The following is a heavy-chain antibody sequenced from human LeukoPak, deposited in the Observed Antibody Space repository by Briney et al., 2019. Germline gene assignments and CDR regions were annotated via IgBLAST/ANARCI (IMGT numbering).Heavy chain of an antibody. CDR2: INAGGGYT. CDR3: ARASSGSLSTWFGELFDWYDP. Sequence: VASVKVSCKASGYIFTTHAMHWLRQAPGQRPEWMGWINAGGGYTKYSQKFQGRVTISRDTSASTVYMELRSLGSEDTAVYYCARASSGSLSTWFGELFDWYDPWGQGTLVTVSS. CDR1: GYIFTTHA. J-gene: IGHJ5*02. D-gene: IGHD3-10*01. V-gene: IGHV1-3*01.